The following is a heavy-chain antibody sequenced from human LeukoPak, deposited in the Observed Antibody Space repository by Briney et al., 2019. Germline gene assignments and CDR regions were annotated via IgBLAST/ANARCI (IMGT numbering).Heavy chain of an antibody. CDR1: GFTFSSYW. V-gene: IGHV3-74*01. CDR2: INSDGSST. D-gene: IGHD5-12*01. Sequence: GGSLRLSCAASGFTFSSYWMHWVRQAPGKGLVWASRINSDGSSTSYADSVKGRFTISRDNAKNTLYLQMNSLRAEDTAVYYCARAGYSGYERDYYGMDVWGKGTTVTVSS. J-gene: IGHJ6*04. CDR3: ARAGYSGYERDYYGMDV.